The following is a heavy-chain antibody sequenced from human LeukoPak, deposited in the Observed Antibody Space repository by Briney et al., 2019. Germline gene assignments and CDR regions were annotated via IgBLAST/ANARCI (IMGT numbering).Heavy chain of an antibody. Sequence: SETLSLTCSVSVDSLSRSYWRCMPDPPREGVGCVGNIFISVNTNYNPSLQSRVTLSVETSKSQFSLQLASVSAADTTVYYCARRFSSRSDGNGYDYGDDAFDVCGQGALVTVSS. V-gene: IGHV4-59*08. J-gene: IGHJ3*01. CDR3: ARRFSSRSDGNGYDYGDDAFDV. CDR2: IFISVNT. CDR1: VDSLSRSY. D-gene: IGHD3-22*01.